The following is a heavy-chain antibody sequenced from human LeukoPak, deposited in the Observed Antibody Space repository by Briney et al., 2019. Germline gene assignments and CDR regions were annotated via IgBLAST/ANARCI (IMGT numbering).Heavy chain of an antibody. D-gene: IGHD7-27*01. CDR1: GGSISSGDYY. CDR2: IYYSGST. V-gene: IGHV4-30-4*01. Sequence: SETLSLTCTVSGGSISSGDYYWSWIRQPPGKGLEWIGYIYYSGSTYYNPSLKSRVTISVDTSKNQFSLKLSSVTAADTAVYYCARDAGEANWGSPGFDYWGQGTLVTVSS. J-gene: IGHJ4*02. CDR3: ARDAGEANWGSPGFDY.